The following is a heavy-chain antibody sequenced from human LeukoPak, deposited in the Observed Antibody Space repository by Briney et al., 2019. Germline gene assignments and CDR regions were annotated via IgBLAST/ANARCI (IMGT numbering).Heavy chain of an antibody. V-gene: IGHV1-18*01. CDR1: GYTFTSYG. J-gene: IGHJ4*02. Sequence: ASVKVSCKASGYTFTSYGISWVRQAPGQGLEWMGWISAYNGNTNYAQKLQGRVTMTTDTSTSTAYMELRSLRSDDTAVYYCARDTRRGQSSGHTDYWGQGTLVTVSS. CDR2: ISAYNGNT. CDR3: ARDTRRGQSSGHTDY. D-gene: IGHD3-22*01.